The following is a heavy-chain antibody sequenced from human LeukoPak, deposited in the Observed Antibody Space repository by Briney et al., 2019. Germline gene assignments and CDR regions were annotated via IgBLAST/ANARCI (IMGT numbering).Heavy chain of an antibody. CDR3: ARGYYGSGSYYMGNY. J-gene: IGHJ4*02. V-gene: IGHV3-33*01. Sequence: PGRSLRLSCAASGFTFSSYAMHWVRQAPGKGLEWVAVIWYDGSNKYYADSVKGRFTISRDNSKNTLYRQMNSLRVEDSALYYCARGYYGSGSYYMGNYWGQGTLVTVSS. CDR1: GFTFSSYA. D-gene: IGHD3-10*01. CDR2: IWYDGSNK.